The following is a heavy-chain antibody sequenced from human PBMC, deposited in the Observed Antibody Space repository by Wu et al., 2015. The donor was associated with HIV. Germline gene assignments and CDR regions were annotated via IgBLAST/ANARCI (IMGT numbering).Heavy chain of an antibody. Sequence: QVQLVQSGAEVKKPGSSVKVSCKASGGTFSYSAIAWVRQAPGQGLEWMGRIIPIFGETNYAQKFQGRVTITADESSTTAYMELSSLRSEDTAVYYCARERYYDYRPEGYWGQGTLVTVSS. CDR1: GGTFSYSA. CDR3: ARERYYDYRPEGY. V-gene: IGHV1-69*13. CDR2: IIPIFGET. D-gene: IGHD3-16*01. J-gene: IGHJ4*02.